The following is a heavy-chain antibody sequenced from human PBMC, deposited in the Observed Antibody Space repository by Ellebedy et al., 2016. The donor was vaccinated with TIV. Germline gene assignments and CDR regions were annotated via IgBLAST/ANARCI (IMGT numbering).Heavy chain of an antibody. D-gene: IGHD2-21*01. V-gene: IGHV4-39*01. CDR3: ARHAVVIVDY. CDR1: GGSISSSSYY. CDR2: IYYSGST. J-gene: IGHJ4*02. Sequence: MPSETLSLTCTVSGGSISSSSYYWGWIRQPPGKGLEWIGSIYYSGSTYYNPSLKSRVTISVDTSKNRFSLKLSSVTAADTAVYYCARHAVVIVDYWGQGTLVTVSS.